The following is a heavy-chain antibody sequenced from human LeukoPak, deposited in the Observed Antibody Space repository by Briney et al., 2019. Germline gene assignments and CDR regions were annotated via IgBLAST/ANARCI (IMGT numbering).Heavy chain of an antibody. CDR1: GFTFSSYA. D-gene: IGHD4-17*01. Sequence: GSLRLSCAASGFTFSSYAMSWVRQAPGKGLEWVSAISGSGGSTYYADSVKGRFTISRDNSKNTLYLQMNSLRAEDTAVYYCAKFTRIYGDYGSIDYWGQGTLVTVSS. CDR2: ISGSGGST. V-gene: IGHV3-23*01. CDR3: AKFTRIYGDYGSIDY. J-gene: IGHJ4*02.